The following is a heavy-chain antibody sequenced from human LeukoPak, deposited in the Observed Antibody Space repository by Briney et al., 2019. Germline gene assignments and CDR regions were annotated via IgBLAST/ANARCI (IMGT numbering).Heavy chain of an antibody. Sequence: GRSLRLSCAASGFTFSSYGMHWVRQAPGKGLEWVAVISYDGSNKYYADSVKGRFTISRDNSKNTLYLQMNSLRAEDTAIYYCAKDRYSSLNEIDYWGQGTLVTVSS. J-gene: IGHJ4*02. D-gene: IGHD6-19*01. CDR1: GFTFSSYG. CDR3: AKDRYSSLNEIDY. V-gene: IGHV3-30*18. CDR2: ISYDGSNK.